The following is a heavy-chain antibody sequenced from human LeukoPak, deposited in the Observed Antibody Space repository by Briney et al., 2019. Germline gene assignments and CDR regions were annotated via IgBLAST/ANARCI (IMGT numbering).Heavy chain of an antibody. J-gene: IGHJ3*02. Sequence: PSETLSLTCTVSGGSISSYYWSWIRQPPGKGLEWIGYIYYSGSTYYNPSLKSRVTISVDRSKNQFSLKLSSVTAADTAVYYCASAIAAAGNDAFDIWGQGTMVTVSS. CDR2: IYYSGST. V-gene: IGHV4-59*12. CDR3: ASAIAAAGNDAFDI. CDR1: GGSISSYY. D-gene: IGHD6-13*01.